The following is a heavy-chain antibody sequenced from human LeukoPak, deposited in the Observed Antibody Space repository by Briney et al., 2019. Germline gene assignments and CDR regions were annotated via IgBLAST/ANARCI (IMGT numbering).Heavy chain of an antibody. D-gene: IGHD3-10*01. CDR3: AREDTMVRGVIDVSGAFDI. J-gene: IGHJ3*02. CDR2: ISAYNGNT. CDR1: GYTFTSYG. V-gene: IGHV1-18*01. Sequence: ASVKVSCKASGYTFTSYGISWVRQAPGQGLEWMGWISAYNGNTNYAQKFQGRVTITTDESTSTAYMELSSLRSEDTAVYYCAREDTMVRGVIDVSGAFDIWGQGTMVTVSS.